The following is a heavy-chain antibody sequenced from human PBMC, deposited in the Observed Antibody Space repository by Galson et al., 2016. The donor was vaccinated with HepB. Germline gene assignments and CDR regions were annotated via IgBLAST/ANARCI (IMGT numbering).Heavy chain of an antibody. D-gene: IGHD3-3*01. J-gene: IGHJ4*02. CDR1: GFTFSSYW. Sequence: SLRLSCAASGFTFSSYWMSWVRQAPGKGLEWVANVKQDGSEKYYVDSVKGRFTISRDNAKNSLYLQMNSLRAEDAAVYYCERDGPHDFWSGYPFDYWGQGTLVTVSS. CDR2: VKQDGSEK. CDR3: ERDGPHDFWSGYPFDY. V-gene: IGHV3-7*01.